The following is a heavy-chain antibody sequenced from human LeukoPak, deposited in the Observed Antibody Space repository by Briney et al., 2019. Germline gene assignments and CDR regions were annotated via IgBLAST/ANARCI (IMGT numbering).Heavy chain of an antibody. V-gene: IGHV3-30*02. Sequence: GGSLRLSCAASGFTFSSYGMHWVRQAPGKGLEWVAFIRYDGSNKYYADSVKGRFTTSRDNSKNTLYLQMNSLRAEDTAVYYCAKDLPNGEPVQGAYYYYGMDVWGQGTTVIVSS. J-gene: IGHJ6*02. CDR2: IRYDGSNK. CDR3: AKDLPNGEPVQGAYYYYGMDV. D-gene: IGHD1-1*01. CDR1: GFTFSSYG.